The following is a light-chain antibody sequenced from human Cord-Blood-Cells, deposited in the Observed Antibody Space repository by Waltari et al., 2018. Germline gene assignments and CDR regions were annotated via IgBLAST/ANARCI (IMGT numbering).Light chain of an antibody. V-gene: IGLV2-11*01. CDR1: SSDVGGYNY. Sequence: QSALTQPRSVSGSPGQSVTISCTGTSSDVGGYNYVSWYQQHPGKAPKLMIYDVSKRPSGVPDRLSGSKSGNTPSLTISGLQAEDEADYYCCSYAGSYTWVFGGGTKLTVL. CDR3: CSYAGSYTWV. J-gene: IGLJ2*01. CDR2: DVS.